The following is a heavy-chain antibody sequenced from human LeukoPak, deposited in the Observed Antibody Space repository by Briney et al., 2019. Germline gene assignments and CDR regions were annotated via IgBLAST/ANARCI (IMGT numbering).Heavy chain of an antibody. CDR2: IYYSGTT. V-gene: IGHV4-31*03. J-gene: IGHJ6*02. CDR3: ARAACSSTSCYAGYYYGMDV. Sequence: SQTLSLTCTVSGDSISSGGSYWSWTPQHPGEGLEWIGYIYYSGTTQYNPSLKSRVTISIDTSKNQFSLKLTSVTAADTAVYYCARAACSSTSCYAGYYYGMDVWGQGTTVTVSS. D-gene: IGHD2-2*01. CDR1: GDSISSGGSY.